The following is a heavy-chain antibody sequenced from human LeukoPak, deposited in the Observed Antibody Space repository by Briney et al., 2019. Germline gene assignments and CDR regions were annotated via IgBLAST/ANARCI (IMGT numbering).Heavy chain of an antibody. CDR3: ARAMGAYYYYYMDV. Sequence: AVKVSCKASGYTFTGYYMHWVRQAPGQGLEWMGRINPNSGGTNYAQKFQGRVTMTRDTSISTAYMELSRLRSDDTAVYYCARAMGAYYYYYMDVWGKGTTVTVSS. D-gene: IGHD1-26*01. CDR2: INPNSGGT. CDR1: GYTFTGYY. J-gene: IGHJ6*03. V-gene: IGHV1-2*06.